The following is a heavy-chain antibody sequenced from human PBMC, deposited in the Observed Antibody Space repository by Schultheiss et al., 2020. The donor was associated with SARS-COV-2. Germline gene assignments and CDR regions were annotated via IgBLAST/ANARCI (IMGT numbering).Heavy chain of an antibody. Sequence: SQTLSLTCTVSGGSISSGGYYWSWIRQPAGKGLEWIGRIYTSGSTNYNPSLKSRVTMSVDTSKNQFSLKLSSVTAADTAVYYCARVPRFYYMDVWGKGTTVTVSS. CDR3: ARVPRFYYMDV. CDR1: GGSISSGGYY. V-gene: IGHV4-61*02. D-gene: IGHD3-3*01. J-gene: IGHJ6*03. CDR2: IYTSGST.